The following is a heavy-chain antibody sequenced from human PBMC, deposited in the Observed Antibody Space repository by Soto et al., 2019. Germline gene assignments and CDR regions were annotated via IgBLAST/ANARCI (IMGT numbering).Heavy chain of an antibody. J-gene: IGHJ6*02. D-gene: IGHD5-12*01. Sequence: PGGSLRLSCAASGFTFSSYGMHWVRQAPGKGLEWVAVISYDGSNKYYADSVKGRFTISRDNSKNTLYLQMNSLRAEDTAVYYCAKDGYNSWYYYGMDVWGQGTTVTVSS. CDR2: ISYDGSNK. V-gene: IGHV3-30*18. CDR3: AKDGYNSWYYYGMDV. CDR1: GFTFSSYG.